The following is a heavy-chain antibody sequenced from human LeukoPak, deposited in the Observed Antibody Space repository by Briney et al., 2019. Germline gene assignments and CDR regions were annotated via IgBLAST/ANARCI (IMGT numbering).Heavy chain of an antibody. V-gene: IGHV3-30-3*01. D-gene: IGHD4-23*01. CDR3: ARDIYGGNSEDYYYYYMDV. CDR2: ISYDGSNK. J-gene: IGHJ6*03. CDR1: GFTFSSYA. Sequence: GGSLRLSCAASGFTFSSYAMHWVRQAPGKGLEWVAVISYDGSNKYYADSVKGRFTISRDNSKNTLYLQMNSLRAEDTAVYYCARDIYGGNSEDYYYYYMDVWGKGTTVTVSS.